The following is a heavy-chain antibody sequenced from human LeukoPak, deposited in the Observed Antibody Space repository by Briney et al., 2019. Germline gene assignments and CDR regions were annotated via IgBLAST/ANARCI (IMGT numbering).Heavy chain of an antibody. CDR3: AREGYSSGWYGAFDI. CDR1: GGSISSYY. D-gene: IGHD6-13*01. Sequence: SETLSLTCTVSGGSISSYYWSWIRQPAGKGLEWIGHIYTSGSTNYNPSLKSRVTMSLDMSKNQLSLNLSSVTAADTAVYYCAREGYSSGWYGAFDIWGQGTIVTVSS. CDR2: IYTSGST. V-gene: IGHV4-4*07. J-gene: IGHJ3*02.